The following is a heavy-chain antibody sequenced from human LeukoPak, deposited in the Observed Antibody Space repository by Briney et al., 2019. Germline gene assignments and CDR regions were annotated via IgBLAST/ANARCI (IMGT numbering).Heavy chain of an antibody. D-gene: IGHD5-24*01. J-gene: IGHJ2*01. Sequence: MPAETLSLTCTVSGGSISTYYWSWIRQPPGKGMEWIGFIYYTRSTNYNPSLKSRVTISLDTSKNQFSLRLTSVTAADTAVYYCARGTDGRRYFDLWGRGTLLTLS. CDR3: ARGTDGRRYFDL. CDR1: GGSISTYY. V-gene: IGHV4-59*01. CDR2: IYYTRST.